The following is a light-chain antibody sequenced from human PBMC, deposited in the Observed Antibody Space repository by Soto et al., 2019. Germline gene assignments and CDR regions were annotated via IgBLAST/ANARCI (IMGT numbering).Light chain of an antibody. CDR2: DAS. V-gene: IGKV1-5*01. Sequence: DIQMTQSPSTLSASVGDRVTITCRASQSISSWLAWYQQKPGKAPKVLIHDASSLESGVPSRFSGSGSGTDFTLSISSLQPDDFATYHCQQYKSYPLTFGQGTKVEIK. CDR1: QSISSW. CDR3: QQYKSYPLT. J-gene: IGKJ1*01.